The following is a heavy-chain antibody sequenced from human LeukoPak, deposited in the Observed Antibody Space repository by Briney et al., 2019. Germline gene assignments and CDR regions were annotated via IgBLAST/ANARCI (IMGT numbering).Heavy chain of an antibody. D-gene: IGHD3-22*01. Sequence: SETQSLTCTVSGGSISSSSYYWGWIRQPPGKGLEWIGEINHSGSTNYNPSLKSRVTISVDTSKNQFSLKLSSVTAADTAVYYCARERGSYYYDSSGYYHGYYFDYWGQGTLVTVSS. CDR1: GGSISSSSYY. CDR3: ARERGSYYYDSSGYYHGYYFDY. J-gene: IGHJ4*02. V-gene: IGHV4-39*07. CDR2: INHSGST.